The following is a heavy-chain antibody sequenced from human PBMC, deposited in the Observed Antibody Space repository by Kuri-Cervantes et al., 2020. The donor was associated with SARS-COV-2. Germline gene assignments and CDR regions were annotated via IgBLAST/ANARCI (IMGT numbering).Heavy chain of an antibody. D-gene: IGHD2-15*01. Sequence: ASVKVSCKASGYTFTSYGISWVRQAPGQGLEGMGWISAYNGNTNYAQKFQGRVTITADESTSKAYMELSSLRSEDTAVYYCARQAVAATPGYYYGMDVWGQGTTVTVSS. V-gene: IGHV1-18*04. CDR2: ISAYNGNT. CDR3: ARQAVAATPGYYYGMDV. J-gene: IGHJ6*02. CDR1: GYTFTSYG.